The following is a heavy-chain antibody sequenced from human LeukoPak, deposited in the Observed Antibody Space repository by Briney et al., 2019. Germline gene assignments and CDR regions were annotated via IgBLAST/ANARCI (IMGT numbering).Heavy chain of an antibody. CDR1: GYTLTELS. J-gene: IGHJ4*02. D-gene: IGHD4-17*01. CDR2: FDPEDGET. Sequence: ASVKVSCKVSGYTLTELSMHWVRQAPGKGLEWMGGFDPEDGETIYAQKFQGRVTMTRDTSTSTVYMELSSLRSEDTAVYYCARVPTTVTSPFDYWGQGTLVTVSS. V-gene: IGHV1-24*01. CDR3: ARVPTTVTSPFDY.